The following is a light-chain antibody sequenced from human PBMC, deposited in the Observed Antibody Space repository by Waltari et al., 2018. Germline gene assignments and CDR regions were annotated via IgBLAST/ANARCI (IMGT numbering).Light chain of an antibody. CDR2: TTS. CDR3: QQADGIPFT. V-gene: IGKV1-39*01. Sequence: DIKMTQSPSSLSASVGDTVTITCRASQSVSRYLNWYQQRPGEAPNLLIFTTSNLQGGVPSRFSGSGSGTEFMLTINSLQPEDFATYYCQQADGIPFTFGQGTKVEVK. J-gene: IGKJ2*01. CDR1: QSVSRY.